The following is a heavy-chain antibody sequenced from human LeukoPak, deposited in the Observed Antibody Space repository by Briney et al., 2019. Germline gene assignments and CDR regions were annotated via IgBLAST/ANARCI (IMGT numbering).Heavy chain of an antibody. D-gene: IGHD3-22*01. V-gene: IGHV3-53*01. J-gene: IGHJ4*02. Sequence: GGSLRLSCAASGFTVSSNYMSWVRQAPGKGLEWVSVIYSGGSTYYADSAKGRFTISRDNSKNTLYLQMNSLRAEDTAVYYCARDDHYDSSGSLAYWGQGTLVTVSS. CDR2: IYSGGST. CDR1: GFTVSSNY. CDR3: ARDDHYDSSGSLAY.